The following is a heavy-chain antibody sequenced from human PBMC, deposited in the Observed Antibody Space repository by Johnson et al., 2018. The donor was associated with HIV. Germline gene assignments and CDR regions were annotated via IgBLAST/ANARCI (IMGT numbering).Heavy chain of an antibody. Sequence: VQLVESGGGLIQPGGSLRLSCAASGFTVSSNYMSWVRQAPGKGLEWVSVIYSGGSTYYADSVKGRFTISRDNSKNTLYLQMNSLRAEDTAVYYCAREVAIGYGYGYLIGAFDIWGQGTMVTVSS. J-gene: IGHJ3*02. CDR2: IYSGGST. V-gene: IGHV3-53*01. CDR1: GFTVSSNY. CDR3: AREVAIGYGYGYLIGAFDI. D-gene: IGHD5-18*01.